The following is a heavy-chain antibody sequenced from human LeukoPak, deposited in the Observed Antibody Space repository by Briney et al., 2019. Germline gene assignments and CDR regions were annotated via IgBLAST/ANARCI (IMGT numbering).Heavy chain of an antibody. CDR3: ARGPYSSGSWSFTEYFQH. J-gene: IGHJ1*01. CDR2: IYYTGST. D-gene: IGHD6-19*01. CDR1: GGSISSASYY. Sequence: SETLSLTCTVSGGSISSASYYWSWIRQPAGKGLEWIGYIYYTGSTNYNPSLKSRVTISVDTSKNQFSLKLSSVTAADTAVYYCARGPYSSGSWSFTEYFQHWGQGTLVTVSS. V-gene: IGHV4-61*10.